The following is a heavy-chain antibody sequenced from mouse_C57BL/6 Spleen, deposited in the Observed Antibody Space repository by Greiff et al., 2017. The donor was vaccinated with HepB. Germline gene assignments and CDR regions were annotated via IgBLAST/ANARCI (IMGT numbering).Heavy chain of an antibody. D-gene: IGHD1-1*01. CDR3: AREGRSTTVGYFDV. Sequence: QVQLQQPGAELVMPGASVKLSCKASGYTFTSYWMHWVKQRPGQGLEWIGEIDPSDSYTNYNQKFKGKSTLTVDKSSSTAYMQLSSLTSEDSAVYYWAREGRSTTVGYFDVWGTGTTVTVSS. V-gene: IGHV1-69*01. CDR1: GYTFTSYW. J-gene: IGHJ1*03. CDR2: IDPSDSYT.